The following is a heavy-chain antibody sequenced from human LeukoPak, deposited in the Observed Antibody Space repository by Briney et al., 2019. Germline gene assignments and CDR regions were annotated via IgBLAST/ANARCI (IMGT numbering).Heavy chain of an antibody. CDR2: ISSSSSYI. CDR3: AGTRRLRGQIDY. J-gene: IGHJ4*02. CDR1: GFTFSSYS. Sequence: GGSLRLSCAASGFTFSSYSMNWVRQAPGKGLEWVSSISSSSSYIYYADSVKGRFTISRDNAKNSLYLQMNSLRAEDTAVYYCAGTRRLRGQIDYWGQGTLVTVSS. D-gene: IGHD5-18*01. V-gene: IGHV3-21*01.